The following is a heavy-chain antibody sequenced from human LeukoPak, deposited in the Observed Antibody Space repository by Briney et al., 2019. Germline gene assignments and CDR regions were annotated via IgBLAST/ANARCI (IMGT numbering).Heavy chain of an antibody. CDR1: GFTFDDYA. D-gene: IGHD4-17*01. Sequence: SLRLSCAASGFTFDDYAMHWVRQAPGKGLEWVSGISWNSGSIGYADSVKGRFTISRDNAKNSLYLQMNSLRAEDTALYYCAKAASLSTVTTPLGYWGQGTLAPVSS. CDR3: AKAASLSTVTTPLGY. V-gene: IGHV3-9*01. J-gene: IGHJ4*02. CDR2: ISWNSGSI.